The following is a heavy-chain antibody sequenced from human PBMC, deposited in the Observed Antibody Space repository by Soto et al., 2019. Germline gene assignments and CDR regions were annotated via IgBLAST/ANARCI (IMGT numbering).Heavy chain of an antibody. CDR1: GYTFTSYD. CDR3: ARDVGKHSSYGMDV. V-gene: IGHV1-8*01. Sequence: QVQLVQSGAEVKKPGASVKVSCKASGYTFTSYDINWVRQATAQVREWMGWMNPNSVNTGYAQKFQGRVTMTRNTSISTAYMELRSLRSVYKAVYYCARDVGKHSSYGMDVWGQGTTVTVSS. CDR2: MNPNSVNT. J-gene: IGHJ6*02. D-gene: IGHD3-3*02.